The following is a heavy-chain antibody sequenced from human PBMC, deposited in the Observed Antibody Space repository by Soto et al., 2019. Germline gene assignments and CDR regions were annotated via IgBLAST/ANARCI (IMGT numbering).Heavy chain of an antibody. Sequence: QVQLVQSGAEVKKPGASVKVSCKASGYTFTGYYMHWVRQAPGQGLEWMGWINPNSGGTNYAQKFQGRVTMTRDTSSSTAYMDLSRLRSDDTAVYYCARVRSRYYGSGSAGDWGQGTLVTVSS. J-gene: IGHJ4*02. V-gene: IGHV1-2*02. D-gene: IGHD3-10*01. CDR1: GYTFTGYY. CDR2: INPNSGGT. CDR3: ARVRSRYYGSGSAGD.